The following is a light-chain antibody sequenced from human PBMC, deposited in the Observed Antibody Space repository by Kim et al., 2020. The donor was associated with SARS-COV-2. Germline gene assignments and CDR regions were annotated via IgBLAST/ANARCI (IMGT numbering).Light chain of an antibody. CDR2: DVS. CDR1: SSDVGGYNY. V-gene: IGLV2-11*01. Sequence: QSALTQPRSVSGSPGQSVTISCTGTSSDVGGYNYVSWYQQHPGKAPKLMIYDVSKRPSGVPDRFSGSKSGNMASLTISGLQAEDEADYYCYFKVFGGGTQLTVL. J-gene: IGLJ2*01. CDR3: YFKV.